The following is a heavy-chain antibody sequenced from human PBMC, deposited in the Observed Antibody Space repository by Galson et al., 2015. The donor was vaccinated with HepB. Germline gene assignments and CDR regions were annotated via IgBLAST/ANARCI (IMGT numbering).Heavy chain of an antibody. Sequence: SLRLSCAASGFTFSSYAMSWVRQAPGKGLEWISAITGSSDTIYYSDSVKGRFTISRDSAKNSLYLQMNSLRDEDTAVYYCARADCGGDGLSRDYWGQGTLVTVSS. CDR2: ITGSSDTI. V-gene: IGHV3-23*01. D-gene: IGHD2-21*01. J-gene: IGHJ4*02. CDR1: GFTFSSYA. CDR3: ARADCGGDGLSRDY.